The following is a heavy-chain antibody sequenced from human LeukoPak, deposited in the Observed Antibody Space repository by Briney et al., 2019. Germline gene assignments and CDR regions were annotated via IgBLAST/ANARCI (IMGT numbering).Heavy chain of an antibody. CDR1: GGSFSGYY. J-gene: IGHJ4*02. Sequence: SETLSLTCAVDGGSFSGYYWSWIRQPPGKGLEWIGEINHSGSTNYNPSLKSRVTISVDTSKNQFSLKLSSVTAADTAVYYCARGSNAPPRNYFDYWGQGTLVTVSS. CDR3: ARGSNAPPRNYFDY. CDR2: INHSGST. D-gene: IGHD2-2*01. V-gene: IGHV4-34*01.